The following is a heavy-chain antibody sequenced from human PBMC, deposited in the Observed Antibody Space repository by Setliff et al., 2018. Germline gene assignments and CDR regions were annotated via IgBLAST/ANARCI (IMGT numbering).Heavy chain of an antibody. CDR2: IGFDGSSP. D-gene: IGHD1-26*01. CDR1: GFAIRGYW. Sequence: GGSLRLSCEASGFAIRGYWMHWVRQAPGEGLVWVSRIGFDGSSPSYADSVKGRFTVSRDNAKNTVHLQMNSLRAEDTAVYYCIRDWGEAGSTNVFDIWGQGTMVTVSS. CDR3: IRDWGEAGSTNVFDI. J-gene: IGHJ3*02. V-gene: IGHV3-74*01.